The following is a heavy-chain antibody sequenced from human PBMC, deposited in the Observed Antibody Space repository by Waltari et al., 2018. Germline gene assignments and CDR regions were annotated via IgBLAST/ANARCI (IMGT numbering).Heavy chain of an antibody. CDR2: IRPDGSEK. V-gene: IGHV3-7*01. D-gene: IGHD1-20*01. Sequence: EERLVETGGRLVLPGGSLTLSCDACGFTFKTYLMNWVRQAPGKGLEWVANIRPDGSEKSYVDSVKGRFTISRDNAKNAVYLQLNRLRVEDTALYYCARGMYNGLDVWSPGTTVIVSS. CDR1: GFTFKTYL. J-gene: IGHJ6*02. CDR3: ARGMYNGLDV.